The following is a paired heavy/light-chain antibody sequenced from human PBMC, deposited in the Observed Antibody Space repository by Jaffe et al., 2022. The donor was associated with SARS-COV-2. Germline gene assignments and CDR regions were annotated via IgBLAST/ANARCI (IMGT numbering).Light chain of an antibody. CDR1: TGPVTSGYF. CDR3: LVYHGGAYV. V-gene: IGLV7-43*01. Sequence: QTVVTQEPSVTVSPGGTVTLTCASSTGPVTSGYFPNWLQQKPGQAPRALIYGATNKHSWTPSRFSGSLLGGKAALTLSNVQPEDEADYYCLVYHGGAYVFGPGTKVTVL. J-gene: IGLJ1*01. CDR2: GAT.
Heavy chain of an antibody. Sequence: EVQLVQSGAEVKKSGESLEISCKGSGYSFMSYWIGWVRQTPGKGLEWMGIIHPEDSDSRYSPSFQGQVTMSVDKSVDTAYLQWNSLRASDSGTYYCARVLRFFEWPHKVGDYYNGMDVWGQGTTVTVSS. CDR3: ARVLRFFEWPHKVGDYYNGMDV. V-gene: IGHV5-51*01. J-gene: IGHJ6*01. CDR2: IHPEDSDS. CDR1: GYSFMSYW. D-gene: IGHD3-3*01.